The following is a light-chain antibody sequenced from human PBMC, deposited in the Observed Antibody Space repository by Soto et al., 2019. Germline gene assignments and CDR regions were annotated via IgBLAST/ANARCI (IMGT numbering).Light chain of an antibody. CDR3: CSYAGSYTVYV. CDR2: DVS. CDR1: SSDVGGYNY. V-gene: IGLV2-11*01. J-gene: IGLJ1*01. Sequence: QSALTQPRSVSGSPGQSVTISCTGTSSDVGGYNYVSWYQQHPGKAPKLMIYDVSKRPSGVPDRFSGSKSGNTASLTISGLQDDDAADYYCCSYAGSYTVYVFGTGTKLTVL.